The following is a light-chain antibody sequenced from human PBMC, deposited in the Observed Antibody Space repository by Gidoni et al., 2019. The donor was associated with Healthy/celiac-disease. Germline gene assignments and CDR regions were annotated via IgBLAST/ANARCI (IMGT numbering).Light chain of an antibody. Sequence: EIVMTPSPATLSVSPGERATLSCRASQSVSSNFAWYQQKPGQAPRLLIYGASTRATGIPARFSGSGSGTEFTLTISSLQSEDFAVYYCQQYNNWPPTFGQGTKVEIK. CDR3: QQYNNWPPT. CDR2: GAS. CDR1: QSVSSN. V-gene: IGKV3-15*01. J-gene: IGKJ1*01.